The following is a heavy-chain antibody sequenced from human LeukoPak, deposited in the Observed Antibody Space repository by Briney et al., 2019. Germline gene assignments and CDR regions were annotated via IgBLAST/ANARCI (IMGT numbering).Heavy chain of an antibody. V-gene: IGHV3-7*01. CDR2: IKQDGSEK. Sequence: XXXPXKGLEWVANIKQDGSEKYYVDSVKGRFTISRDNAKNSLYLQMNSLRAEDTAVYYCARRYFDYWGQGTLVTVSS. CDR3: ARRYFDY. J-gene: IGHJ4*02.